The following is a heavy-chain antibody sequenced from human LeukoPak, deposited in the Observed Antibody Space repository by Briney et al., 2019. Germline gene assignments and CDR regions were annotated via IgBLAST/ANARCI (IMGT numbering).Heavy chain of an antibody. CDR2: IYSGGST. V-gene: IGHV3-66*02. D-gene: IGHD5-24*01. CDR1: GFTVSSNY. CDR3: ARARWLQSALYC. J-gene: IGHJ4*02. Sequence: GGSLRLSCAASGFTVSSNYMSWVRQAPGKGLEWVSVIYSGGSTYYADSVKGRFTISRDNSKNTLYLQMNSLRAEDTAVYYCARARWLQSALYCWGQGTLVTVSS.